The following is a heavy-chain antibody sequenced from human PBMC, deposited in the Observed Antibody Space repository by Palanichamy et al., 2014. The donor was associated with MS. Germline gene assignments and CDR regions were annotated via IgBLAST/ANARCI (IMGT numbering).Heavy chain of an antibody. J-gene: IGHJ5*02. V-gene: IGHV5-51*03. CDR1: GYTFADYW. D-gene: IGHD3-10*01. Sequence: EVQLVQSGPEVKKPGESLKISCKVSGYTFADYWIGWVRQMPGKGLEWMGIIYPGDSRTRYSPSFQGQVTISADKSIATAYLQWTSLRASDTAIYYCARWMVRGDPWGFDPWGQGTQVTVSS. CDR3: ARWMVRGDPWGFDP. CDR2: IYPGDSRT.